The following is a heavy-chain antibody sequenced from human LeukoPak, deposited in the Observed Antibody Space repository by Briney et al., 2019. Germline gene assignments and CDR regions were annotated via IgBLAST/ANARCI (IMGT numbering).Heavy chain of an antibody. CDR2: IYYSGST. CDR3: ARGACSSTSCYTGSWFDP. CDR1: GGSISSGGYY. Sequence: SETLSLTCTVSGGSISSGGYYWSWIRQHPGKGLEWIGYIYYSGSTNYNPSLKSRVTISVDTSKNQFSLKLSSVTAADTAVYYCARGACSSTSCYTGSWFDPWGQGTLVTVSS. J-gene: IGHJ5*02. V-gene: IGHV4-61*08. D-gene: IGHD2-2*02.